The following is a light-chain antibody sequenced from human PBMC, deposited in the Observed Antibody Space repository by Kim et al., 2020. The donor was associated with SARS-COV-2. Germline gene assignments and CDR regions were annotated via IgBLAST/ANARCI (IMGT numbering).Light chain of an antibody. CDR3: SAWDTNLSGWV. CDR1: SNNIGNQG. Sequence: RQNATPTCTGNSNNIGNQGADWLQQHQGHPTKGISYMNNNRPSGISERLSTSRSGNTASLTITGLQPEDEADYYCSAWDTNLSGWVFGGGTQLTVL. CDR2: MNN. J-gene: IGLJ3*02. V-gene: IGLV10-54*01.